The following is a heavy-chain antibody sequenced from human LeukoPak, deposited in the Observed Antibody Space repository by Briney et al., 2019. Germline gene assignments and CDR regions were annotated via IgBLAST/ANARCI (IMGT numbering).Heavy chain of an antibody. V-gene: IGHV5-51*01. Sequence: GESLKISCKGSGYSFTSYWIGWVRQMPGKDLEWMGINYPGDSEARYSPPFQGQVTISVDKSINTAYLQWSSLKASDTAMYYCARCKAVAGTINAFDFWGQGTMVTVSS. CDR1: GYSFTSYW. CDR2: NYPGDSEA. J-gene: IGHJ3*01. CDR3: ARCKAVAGTINAFDF. D-gene: IGHD6-19*01.